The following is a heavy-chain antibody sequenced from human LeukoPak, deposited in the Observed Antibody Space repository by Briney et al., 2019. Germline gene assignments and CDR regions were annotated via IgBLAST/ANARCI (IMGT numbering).Heavy chain of an antibody. J-gene: IGHJ6*02. CDR2: ISAYNGNT. V-gene: IGHV1-18*01. CDR1: GYTFTSYG. CDR3: ARDTIFGVASLYYYYYGMDV. D-gene: IGHD3-3*01. Sequence: ASVKVSCKASGYTFTSYGISWVRQAPGQGLEWMGWISAYNGNTNYAQKLQGRVTRTTDTSTSTAYMELRSLRSDDTAVYYCARDTIFGVASLYYYYYGMDVWGQGTTVTVSS.